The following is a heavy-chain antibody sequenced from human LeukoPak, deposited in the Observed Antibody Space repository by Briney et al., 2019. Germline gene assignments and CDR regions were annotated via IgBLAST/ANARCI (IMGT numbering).Heavy chain of an antibody. CDR2: INTNTGNP. V-gene: IGHV7-4-1*02. CDR3: ARDGEEYDSSGYYHY. D-gene: IGHD3-22*01. CDR1: GYTFTSYA. J-gene: IGHJ4*02. Sequence: ASVKVSCKASGYTFTSYAMNWVRQAPGQGLEWMGWINTNTGNPTYAQGFTGRFVFSLDTSVSTAYLQINSLKAEDTAVYYCARDGEEYDSSGYYHYWGPGTLVTVSS.